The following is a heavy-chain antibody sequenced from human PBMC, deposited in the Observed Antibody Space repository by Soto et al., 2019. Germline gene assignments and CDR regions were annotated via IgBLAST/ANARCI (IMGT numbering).Heavy chain of an antibody. D-gene: IGHD6-19*01. CDR3: ARRLSTGWFFDF. CDR1: GYSFTSYW. CDR2: IYPGDSDT. V-gene: IGHV5-51*01. Sequence: LKISFNCSGYSFTSYWIGWVLQMPGKGLEWMGIIYPGDSDTRYSPSFQGQVAFSADKSISTAYLQWSGLKASDTAIYYCARRLSTGWFFDFWGQGTLVTVSS. J-gene: IGHJ4*02.